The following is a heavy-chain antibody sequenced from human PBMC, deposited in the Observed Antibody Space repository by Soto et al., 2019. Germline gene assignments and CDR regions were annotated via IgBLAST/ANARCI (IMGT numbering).Heavy chain of an antibody. CDR2: ITNSGGST. J-gene: IGHJ4*02. V-gene: IGHV3-23*01. D-gene: IGHD5-18*01. Sequence: EVQLLESGGDLVQPGGSLRLSCAASGFAFTTYAMTWVRQSPGKGLEWVSCITNSGGSTYFADSVKGRFTISRDNSKSTLYLQMSSLSAEHTAVYYCARGGPRDGYRDLDYWGPGTQVTVSS. CDR3: ARGGPRDGYRDLDY. CDR1: GFAFTTYA.